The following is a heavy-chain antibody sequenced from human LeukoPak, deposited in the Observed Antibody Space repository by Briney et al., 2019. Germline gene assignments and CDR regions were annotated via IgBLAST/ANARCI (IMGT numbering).Heavy chain of an antibody. CDR1: GFTFSSYA. CDR3: ARDAKTTVTTNNWFDP. V-gene: IGHV3-30*04. D-gene: IGHD4-17*01. CDR2: ISYDGSNK. J-gene: IGHJ5*02. Sequence: GGSLRLSCAASGFTFSSYAMHWVRQAPGKGLEWVAVISYDGSNKYYADSVKGRFTISRDNSKNTLYLQMNSLRAEDTAVYYCARDAKTTVTTNNWFDPWGQGTLVTVSS.